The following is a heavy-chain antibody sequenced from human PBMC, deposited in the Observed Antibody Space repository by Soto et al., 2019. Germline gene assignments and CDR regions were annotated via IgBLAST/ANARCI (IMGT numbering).Heavy chain of an antibody. CDR3: ASGTTVFDC. D-gene: IGHD4-4*01. Sequence: SEILSLTCTVSGGSISSSSYYWGWIRQPPGKGLEWIGSIYYSGSTYYNPSLKSRVTISGDTSKNQFSLKLSSVTAADTAVYYCASGTTVFDCWGQGTLVTVSS. J-gene: IGHJ4*02. CDR2: IYYSGST. V-gene: IGHV4-39*01. CDR1: GGSISSSSYY.